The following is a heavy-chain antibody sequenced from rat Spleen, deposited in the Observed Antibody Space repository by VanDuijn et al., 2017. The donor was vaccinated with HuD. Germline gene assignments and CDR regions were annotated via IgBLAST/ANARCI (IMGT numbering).Heavy chain of an antibody. Sequence: VQLKESGPGLVQPSQTLSLTCTVSGFSLTSNSVHWVRQPPGKGLEWMGIMWSGGGTAYNSTLKSRLSISRDTSKSQVFLKMNSLQTEDSAIYYCTREGLRVYDWGQGVLVTVSS. CDR2: MWSGGGT. CDR3: TREGLRVYD. D-gene: IGHD1-9*01. J-gene: IGHJ2*01. CDR1: GFSLTSNS. V-gene: IGHV2S63*01.